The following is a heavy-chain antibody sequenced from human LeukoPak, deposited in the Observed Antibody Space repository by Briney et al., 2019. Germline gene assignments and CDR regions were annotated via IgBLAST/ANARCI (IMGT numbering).Heavy chain of an antibody. CDR2: IGTAGDT. V-gene: IGHV3-13*01. Sequence: GGSLRLSCATSGFTFSSYDMHWVRQATGKGLEWVSGIGTAGDTYYAGSVKGRFTISRENAKSSLYLQMNSLRAGDTAVYYCARGDILTAFDPWGQGILVTVSS. D-gene: IGHD3-9*01. J-gene: IGHJ5*02. CDR3: ARGDILTAFDP. CDR1: GFTFSSYD.